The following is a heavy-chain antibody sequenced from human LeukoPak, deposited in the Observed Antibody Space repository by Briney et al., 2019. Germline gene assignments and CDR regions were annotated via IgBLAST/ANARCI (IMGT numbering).Heavy chain of an antibody. CDR2: IIPIFGTA. V-gene: IGHV1-69*13. Sequence: ASVKVSCKASGGTFSSYAISWVRQAPGQGLEWMGGIIPIFGTANYAQKFQGRVTITADESTSTAYMELSSLRSEDTAVYYCATESHYYDSSGYQNYWGQGTLVTVSS. D-gene: IGHD3-22*01. CDR1: GGTFSSYA. J-gene: IGHJ4*02. CDR3: ATESHYYDSSGYQNY.